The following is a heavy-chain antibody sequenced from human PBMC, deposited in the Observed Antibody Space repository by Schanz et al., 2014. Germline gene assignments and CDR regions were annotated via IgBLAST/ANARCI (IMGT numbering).Heavy chain of an antibody. V-gene: IGHV1-46*01. CDR3: ARNYGGHSEESDRYGMHV. CDR2: INPSGGST. CDR1: GYTFTRYY. J-gene: IGHJ6*02. Sequence: QVQLVQSGAEVKKPGASVKVSCKASGYTFTRYYIHWVRQAPGQGLEWMGIINPSGGSTTYAQKFQGRVTMTSDTSTSTVYMELSSLRSEDTAVYYCARNYGGHSEESDRYGMHVWGQGTAVTVSS. D-gene: IGHD4-17*01.